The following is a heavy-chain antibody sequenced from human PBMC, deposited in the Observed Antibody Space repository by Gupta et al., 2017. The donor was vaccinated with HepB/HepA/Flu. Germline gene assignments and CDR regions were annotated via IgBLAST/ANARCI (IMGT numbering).Heavy chain of an antibody. CDR2: ISGSGGST. CDR3: AKVMTLYQLPGANGVAGLDY. J-gene: IGHJ4*02. D-gene: IGHD2-2*01. Sequence: EVQLLESGGGLVQPGGSLRLSCAASGFTFSSYAMSWVRQAPGKGLEWVSAISGSGGSTYYADSVKGRFTISRDNSKNTLYLQMNSLRAEDTAVYYCAKVMTLYQLPGANGVAGLDYWGQGTLVTVSS. V-gene: IGHV3-23*01. CDR1: GFTFSSYA.